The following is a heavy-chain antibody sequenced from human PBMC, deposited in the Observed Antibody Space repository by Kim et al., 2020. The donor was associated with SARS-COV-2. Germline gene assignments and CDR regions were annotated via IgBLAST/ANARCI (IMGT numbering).Heavy chain of an antibody. J-gene: IGHJ4*02. CDR3: ARVGGGYYDSSGYYS. V-gene: IGHV1-69*13. D-gene: IGHD3-22*01. CDR1: GGTFSSYA. Sequence: SVKVSCKASGGTFSSYAISWVRQAPGQGLEWMGGIIPIFGTANYAQKFQGRVTITADESTSTAYMELSSLRSEDTAVYYCARVGGGYYDSSGYYSWGQGTLVTVSS. CDR2: IIPIFGTA.